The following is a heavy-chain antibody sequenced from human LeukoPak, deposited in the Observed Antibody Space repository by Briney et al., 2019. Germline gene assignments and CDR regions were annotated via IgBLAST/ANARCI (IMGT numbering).Heavy chain of an antibody. CDR3: ARVGRVAARAVDY. V-gene: IGHV1-18*01. Sequence: ASVKVSCKASGYTSTSYGISWVRQAPGQGLEWMGWISAYNGNTNYAQKLQGRVTMTTDTSTNTAYMELTSLRSDDTAVYYCARVGRVAARAVDYWGQGTLVTVSS. CDR2: ISAYNGNT. CDR1: GYTSTSYG. J-gene: IGHJ4*02. D-gene: IGHD6-6*01.